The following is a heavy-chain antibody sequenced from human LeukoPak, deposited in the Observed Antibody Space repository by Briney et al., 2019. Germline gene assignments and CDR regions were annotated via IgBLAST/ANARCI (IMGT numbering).Heavy chain of an antibody. CDR1: GFTVSSNY. J-gene: IGHJ6*03. CDR3: ATSGPYGSGSYSTGYYYYYMDV. CDR2: IYSGGST. V-gene: IGHV3-53*01. Sequence: PGGSLRLSCAASGFTVSSNYMSWVRQAPGKGLEWVSVIYSGGSTYYADPVKGRFTISRDNSKNTLYLQMNFLIAEDTAVYYCATSGPYGSGSYSTGYYYYYMDVWGKGTTVTISS. D-gene: IGHD3-10*01.